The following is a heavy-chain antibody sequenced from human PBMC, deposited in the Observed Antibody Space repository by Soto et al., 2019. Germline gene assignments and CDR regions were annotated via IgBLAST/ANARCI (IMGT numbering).Heavy chain of an antibody. CDR3: AREGYYVGGSDSKYDY. CDR1: GCTFTSYG. CDR2: ISAYNGTT. J-gene: IGHJ4*02. D-gene: IGHD3-16*01. Sequence: ASVKVSCKASGCTFTSYGISWVRQAPGQGLEWMGWISAYNGTTNYAQKLQGRVTMTTDKSTSTASMQLRSLRSDATAAYYCAREGYYVGGSDSKYDYWGQGTLVTVSS. V-gene: IGHV1-18*01.